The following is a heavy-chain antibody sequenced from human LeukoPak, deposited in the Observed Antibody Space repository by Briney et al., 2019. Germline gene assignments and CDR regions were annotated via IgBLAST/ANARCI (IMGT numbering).Heavy chain of an antibody. D-gene: IGHD4-17*01. CDR3: ARDPPTTVTTNDAFDI. V-gene: IGHV1-69*13. CDR1: GGTFSSYA. J-gene: IGHJ3*02. CDR2: IIPIFGTA. Sequence: SVKVSCKASGGTFSSYAISWVRQAPGQGLEWMGGIIPIFGTANYAQKFQGRVTITADESTSTAYMELSSLRSEDTAVYYCARDPPTTVTTNDAFDIWGQGTMVTVSS.